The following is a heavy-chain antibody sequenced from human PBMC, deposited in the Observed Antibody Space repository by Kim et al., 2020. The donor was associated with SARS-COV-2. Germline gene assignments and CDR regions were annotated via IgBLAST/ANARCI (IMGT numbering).Heavy chain of an antibody. D-gene: IGHD3-16*01. V-gene: IGHV3-15*01. Sequence: GGSLRLSCAASGFTFSNAWMSWVRQAPGKGLEWVGRIKSKTDGGTTDYAAPVKGRFTISRDDSKNTLYLQMNSLKTEDTAVYYCTTGSTWDWAKTWGSWGQGTLVTVSS. CDR1: GFTFSNAW. J-gene: IGHJ4*02. CDR3: TTGSTWDWAKTWGS. CDR2: IKSKTDGGTT.